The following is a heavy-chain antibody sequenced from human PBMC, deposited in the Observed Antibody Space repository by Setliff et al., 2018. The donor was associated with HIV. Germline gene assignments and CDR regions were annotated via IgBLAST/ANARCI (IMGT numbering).Heavy chain of an antibody. CDR2: IFHAGST. V-gene: IGHV4-39*01. CDR3: ARSLAYCSGGGCSSGNYYYMDV. J-gene: IGHJ6*03. Sequence: PSETLSLTCTVSGGSISGSSYYWGWIRQPPEKGLEWIGSIFHAGSTYYNPSLKSRVTLSVDTSENQYSLKLTSLIAADTAVYYCARSLAYCSGGGCSSGNYYYMDVWGKGTTVTSP. D-gene: IGHD2-15*01. CDR1: GGSISGSSYY.